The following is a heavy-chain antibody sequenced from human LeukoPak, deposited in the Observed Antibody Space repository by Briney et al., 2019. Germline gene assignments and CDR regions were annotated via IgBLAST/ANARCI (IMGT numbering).Heavy chain of an antibody. CDR3: ARWVYSSSSYDY. D-gene: IGHD6-6*01. V-gene: IGHV4-59*01. J-gene: IGHJ4*02. CDR2: IYYSGST. Sequence: SETLSLTCTVSGGSISSYYWSWIRQPPGKGLEWTGYIYYSGSTNYNPSLKSRVTISVDTSKNQFSLKLSSVTAADTAVYYCARWVYSSSSYDYWGQGTLVTVSS. CDR1: GGSISSYY.